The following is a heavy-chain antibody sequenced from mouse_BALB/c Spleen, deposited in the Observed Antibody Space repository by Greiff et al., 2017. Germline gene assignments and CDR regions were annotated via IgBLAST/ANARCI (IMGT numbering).Heavy chain of an antibody. CDR1: GFSLTSYG. V-gene: IGHV2-9*02. D-gene: IGHD3-3*01. J-gene: IGHJ3*01. CDR2: IWAGGST. Sequence: VKLMESGPGLVAPSQSLSITCTVSGFSLTSYGVHWVRQPPGKGLEWLGVIWAGGSTNYNSALMSRLSISKDNSKSQVFLKMNSLQTDDTAMYYCAREWGPAWFAYWGQGTLVTVSA. CDR3: AREWGPAWFAY.